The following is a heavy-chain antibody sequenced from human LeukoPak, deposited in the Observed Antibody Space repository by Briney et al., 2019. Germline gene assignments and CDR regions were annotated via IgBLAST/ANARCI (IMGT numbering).Heavy chain of an antibody. CDR1: GYTFTGYY. Sequence: GASVKVSCKASGYTFTGYYMHWVRQAPGQGLEWMGWINPNSGGTNYAQKFQGRVTMTRDTSISTAYMELSTLTFDDTAVYYCARGGHLSAAAGHHLDHWGQGTLVTVSS. CDR3: ARGGHLSAAAGHHLDH. J-gene: IGHJ4*02. V-gene: IGHV1-2*02. CDR2: INPNSGGT. D-gene: IGHD6-13*01.